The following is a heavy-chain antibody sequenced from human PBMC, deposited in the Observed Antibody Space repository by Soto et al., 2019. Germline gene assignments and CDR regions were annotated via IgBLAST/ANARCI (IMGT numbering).Heavy chain of an antibody. CDR1: GFTFSSYG. Sequence: GGSLRLSCAASGFTFSSYGMHWVRQAPGKGLEWVAVIWYDGSNKYYADSVKGRFTISRDNSKNTLYLQMNSLRAEDTAVYYCARVSSPVYDFWSGLNWFDPWGQGTLVTVSS. D-gene: IGHD3-3*01. CDR2: IWYDGSNK. CDR3: ARVSSPVYDFWSGLNWFDP. J-gene: IGHJ5*02. V-gene: IGHV3-33*01.